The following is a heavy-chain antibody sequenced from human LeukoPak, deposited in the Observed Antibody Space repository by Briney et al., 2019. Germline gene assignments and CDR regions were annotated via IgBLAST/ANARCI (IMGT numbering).Heavy chain of an antibody. D-gene: IGHD6-19*01. CDR2: INPNSGGT. V-gene: IGHV1-2*02. J-gene: IGHJ6*03. Sequence: ASVKVSCKASGYMFTGYYMHWVRQAPGQGLEWMGWINPNSGGTNYAQKFQGRVTMTRDTSISTAYMDLNRLRSDDTAVYYCARVVAVTGTPVDYLHVWGKGTTVIVSS. CDR3: ARVVAVTGTPVDYLHV. CDR1: GYMFTGYY.